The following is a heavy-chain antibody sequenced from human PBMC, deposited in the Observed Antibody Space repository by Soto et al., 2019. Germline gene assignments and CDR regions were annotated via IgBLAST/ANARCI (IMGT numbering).Heavy chain of an antibody. CDR2: IYYSGST. J-gene: IGHJ4*02. D-gene: IGHD1-26*01. CDR3: ARRWGPTFDF. Sequence: SETLSLTCTVSGGSISSYYWSWIRQPPGKGLEWIGYIYYSGSTYYNPSLKSRVTISVDTSKNQFSLKLSSVTAADTAVYYCARRWGPTFDFWGQGTLVTVSS. CDR1: GGSISSYY. V-gene: IGHV4-59*01.